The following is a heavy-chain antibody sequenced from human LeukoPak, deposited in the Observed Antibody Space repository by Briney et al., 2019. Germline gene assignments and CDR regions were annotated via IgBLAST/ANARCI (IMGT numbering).Heavy chain of an antibody. CDR3: ASSDSSGYYPSEPFDY. D-gene: IGHD3-22*01. CDR2: INHSGST. V-gene: IGHV4-34*01. J-gene: IGHJ4*02. CDR1: GGSFSGYY. Sequence: ASQTLSLTCAVYGGSFSGYYWSWIRQPPGKGLEWIGEINHSGSTNYNPSLKSRVTISVDTSKNQFSLKLSSVTAADTAVYYCASSDSSGYYPSEPFDYWGQGTLVTVSS.